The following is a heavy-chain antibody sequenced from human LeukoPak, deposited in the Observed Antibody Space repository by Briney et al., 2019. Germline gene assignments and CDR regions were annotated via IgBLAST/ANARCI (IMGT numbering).Heavy chain of an antibody. V-gene: IGHV1-2*02. D-gene: IGHD1-26*01. CDR1: GYIFTAYY. CDR3: ARGSGNYNFDH. Sequence: ASVKVSCKASGYIFTAYYLLWVRQAPGQALEWMGWINPNSGDTETAQKFQGRVTMTRDTPVSTAYMDLSRLRSDETAVYYCARGSGNYNFDHWGQGTLVTVSS. J-gene: IGHJ4*02. CDR2: INPNSGDT.